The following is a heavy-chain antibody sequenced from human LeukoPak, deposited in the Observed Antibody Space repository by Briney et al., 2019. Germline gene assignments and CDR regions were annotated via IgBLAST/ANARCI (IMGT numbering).Heavy chain of an antibody. D-gene: IGHD3-10*01. V-gene: IGHV5-51*01. CDR3: ARSTSGSFDS. CDR2: IYPGDPDS. CDR1: GYSFIDYW. J-gene: IGHJ4*02. Sequence: GESLKISCKASGYSFIDYWIGWVRQTPPKGLEWMAIIYPGDPDSRYTYSPSFQGQVTISADKSISTTYLQWSSLKASDTAMYYCARSTSGSFDSWGQGTPVTVSS.